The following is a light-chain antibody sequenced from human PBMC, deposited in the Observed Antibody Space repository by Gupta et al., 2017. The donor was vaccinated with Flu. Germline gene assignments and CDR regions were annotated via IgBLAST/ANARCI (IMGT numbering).Light chain of an antibody. CDR1: RIEVKT. CDR3: QVWDTSNDHQV. J-gene: IGLJ2*01. V-gene: IGLV3-21*02. CDR2: DDK. Sequence: SYVLTQPPSVSVAPGQTARIACGGNRIEVKTVHWYQQKPGQAPLLVVYDDKTRPSGIPERFSGSNSGNTATLIIGRVEVGDEADYYCQVWDTSNDHQVFGGGTRLTV.